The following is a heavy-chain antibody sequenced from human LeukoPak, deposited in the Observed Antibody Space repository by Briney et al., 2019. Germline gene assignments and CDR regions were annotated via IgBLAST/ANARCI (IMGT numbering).Heavy chain of an antibody. CDR3: ARGGSSWSFDY. Sequence: ASVKVSCKASGYTFTTYGISCVRQAPGQGLEWTGWINAHNGNTNYAQKLQGRVTMTTDTSTSTAYMELRSLRSDDTAVYYCARGGSSWSFDYWGQGTLVTVSS. D-gene: IGHD6-13*01. CDR2: INAHNGNT. CDR1: GYTFTTYG. V-gene: IGHV1-18*01. J-gene: IGHJ4*02.